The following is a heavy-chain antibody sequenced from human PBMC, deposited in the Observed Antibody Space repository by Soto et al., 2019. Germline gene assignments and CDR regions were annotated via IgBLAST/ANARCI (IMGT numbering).Heavy chain of an antibody. D-gene: IGHD3-10*01. J-gene: IGHJ4*02. V-gene: IGHV3-30*03. CDR3: ARDYYFGSGTSYTLYH. CDR2: ISDDGVSK. Sequence: GGSLRLSCAASGFTFSNYGMHWVRQAPGKGLEWVAVISDDGVSKYYADSVQGRFTISRDNSESVVLLQMNSLRPDDTALYFCARDYYFGSGTSYTLYHWGQGTQVTVSS. CDR1: GFTFSNYG.